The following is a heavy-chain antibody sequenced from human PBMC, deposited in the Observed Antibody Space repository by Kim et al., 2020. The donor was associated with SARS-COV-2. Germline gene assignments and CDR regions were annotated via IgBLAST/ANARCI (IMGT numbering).Heavy chain of an antibody. CDR3: TSQEYTSPSYFEL. CDR1: GGSISTYY. J-gene: IGHJ2*01. CDR2: VYYSGST. V-gene: IGHV4-59*08. D-gene: IGHD5-18*01. Sequence: SETLSLTCTVSGGSISTYYWTWIRQPPGKGLEWIGYVYYSGSTYYNPTLKSRVGISVDTSKNQFSLKLSSVTAADTPVYYCTSQEYTSPSYFELWGRGTLVTVSS.